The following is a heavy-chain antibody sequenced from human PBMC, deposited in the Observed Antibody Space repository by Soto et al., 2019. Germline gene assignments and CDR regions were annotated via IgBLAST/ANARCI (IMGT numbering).Heavy chain of an antibody. Sequence: GGSLRLSCAASGFTFSIYSMNWVRQTPGKGLEFVSYISNDDIYYADSVKGRFTVSRDNAKNSISLQMNSLRAEDTAVYYCATVPSTAMINQIDHWGQGTLVTVSS. CDR1: GFTFSIYS. V-gene: IGHV3-48*01. CDR2: ISNDDI. CDR3: ATVPSTAMINQIDH. D-gene: IGHD5-18*01. J-gene: IGHJ4*02.